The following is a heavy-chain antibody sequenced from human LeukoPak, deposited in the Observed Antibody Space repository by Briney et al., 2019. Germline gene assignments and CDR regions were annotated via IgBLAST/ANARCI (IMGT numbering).Heavy chain of an antibody. Sequence: GGSLRPSCAASGFTFSSYWMNWARQAPGKGLEWVASINHNGNVNYYVDSVKGRFTISRDNAKNSLYLQMSNLRAEDAAVYFCARGGGLDVWGQGATVTVSS. J-gene: IGHJ6*02. CDR1: GFTFSSYW. CDR3: ARGGGLDV. V-gene: IGHV3-7*03. D-gene: IGHD3-16*01. CDR2: INHNGNVN.